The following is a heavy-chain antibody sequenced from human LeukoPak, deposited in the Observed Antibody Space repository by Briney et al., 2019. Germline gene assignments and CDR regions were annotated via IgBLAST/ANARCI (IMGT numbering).Heavy chain of an antibody. J-gene: IGHJ4*02. Sequence: GGSLRLSCAASGFTFSDYYMSWSRQAPGHGLEGGSYIRSSGSTIYYADSVKGRFTISRDNAKNSLYLQMNSLRAEDTAVYYCARGEDEGYCSSTSCYPFDYWGQGTLVTVSS. D-gene: IGHD2-2*01. V-gene: IGHV3-11*01. CDR3: ARGEDEGYCSSTSCYPFDY. CDR2: IRSSGSTI. CDR1: GFTFSDYY.